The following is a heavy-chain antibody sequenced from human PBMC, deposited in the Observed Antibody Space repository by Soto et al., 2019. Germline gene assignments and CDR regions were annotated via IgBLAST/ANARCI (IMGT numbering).Heavy chain of an antibody. D-gene: IGHD1-1*01. CDR1: GGSISSSSYY. CDR3: ARHPGTAYYYYGMDV. J-gene: IGHJ6*02. CDR2: IYYSGST. Sequence: SETLSLTCTVSGGSISSSSYYWGWIRQPPGKGLEWIGSIYYSGSTYYNPSLKSRVTISVDTSKNQFSLKLSSVTAADTAVYYCARHPGTAYYYYGMDVWGQGTTVT. V-gene: IGHV4-39*01.